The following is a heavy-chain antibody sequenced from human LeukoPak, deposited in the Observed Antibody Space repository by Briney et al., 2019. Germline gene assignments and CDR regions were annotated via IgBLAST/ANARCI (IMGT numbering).Heavy chain of an antibody. CDR1: GGSISSSSYY. Sequence: SETLSLTCTVSGGSISSSSYYWGWIRQPPGKGLEWIGSIYYSGSTYYNPSLKSRVTISVDTSKNQFSLKLSSVTAADTAVYYCASFYDYIWGSYRSGSGNYYFDYWGQGTLVTVSS. CDR3: ASFYDYIWGSYRSGSGNYYFDY. D-gene: IGHD3-16*02. V-gene: IGHV4-39*01. J-gene: IGHJ4*02. CDR2: IYYSGST.